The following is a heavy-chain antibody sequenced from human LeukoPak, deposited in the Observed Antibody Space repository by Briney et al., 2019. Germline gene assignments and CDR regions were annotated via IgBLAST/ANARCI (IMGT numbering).Heavy chain of an antibody. D-gene: IGHD1-26*01. J-gene: IGHJ4*02. CDR2: IYYSGST. CDR3: ARVGAKDY. Sequence: SETLSLTCTVSGGSISSYYWSWIRPPPGKGLEWSGYIYYSGSTNYNPSLKSRVTISVDTSKNQFSLKLSSVTAADTAVYYCARVGAKDYWGQGTLVTVSS. V-gene: IGHV4-59*01. CDR1: GGSISSYY.